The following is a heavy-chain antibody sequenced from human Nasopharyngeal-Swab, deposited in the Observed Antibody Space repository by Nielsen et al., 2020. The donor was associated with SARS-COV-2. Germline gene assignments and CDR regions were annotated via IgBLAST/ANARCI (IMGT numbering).Heavy chain of an antibody. D-gene: IGHD3-10*01. J-gene: IGHJ6*02. CDR3: ARGEYGSGFYYYAMDV. Sequence: ASVKVSCKVSGYTLTEISMHWVRQAPGKGLEWMGGFEPEDGETIYAQKFQGRVTMTEDTSTDTAYMELSSLRSEDTTVYYCARGEYGSGFYYYAMDVWGQGTTVTVSS. CDR2: FEPEDGET. CDR1: GYTLTEIS. V-gene: IGHV1-24*01.